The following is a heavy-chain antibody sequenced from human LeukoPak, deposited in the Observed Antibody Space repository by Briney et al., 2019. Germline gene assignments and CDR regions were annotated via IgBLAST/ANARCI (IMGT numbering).Heavy chain of an antibody. CDR1: GFNFDDYA. CDR3: ATVAGSSLSRNYFDP. D-gene: IGHD6-6*01. Sequence: GRSLRLSCAASGFNFDDYAMHWVRQPPGEGLEWVSGISWNGANIGYADSVKGRFTISRDNAKNSLYLQMNSLRDEDSAFYYCATVAGSSLSRNYFDPWGQGTLVTVSS. J-gene: IGHJ5*02. V-gene: IGHV3-9*01. CDR2: ISWNGANI.